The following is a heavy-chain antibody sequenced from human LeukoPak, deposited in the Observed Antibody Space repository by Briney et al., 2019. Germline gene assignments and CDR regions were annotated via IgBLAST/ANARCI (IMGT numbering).Heavy chain of an antibody. CDR1: GFTFSSYA. J-gene: IGHJ5*02. D-gene: IGHD6-13*01. V-gene: IGHV3-23*01. CDR2: ISGSGGST. Sequence: GGSLRLSCAASGFTFSSYAMSWVRQAPGKGLEWVSAISGSGGSTYYADSVKGRFTISRDNSKNTLYLQTNSLRAEDTAVYYCAKYSSSSWPVNNWFDPWGQGTLVTVSS. CDR3: AKYSSSSWPVNNWFDP.